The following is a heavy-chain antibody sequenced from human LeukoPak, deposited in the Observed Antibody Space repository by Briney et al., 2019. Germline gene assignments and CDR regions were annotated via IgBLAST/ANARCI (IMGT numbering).Heavy chain of an antibody. CDR2: ITDTGNT. CDR3: ARVGYSYGHDHYFDY. Sequence: SETLSLTCVVYGDSFSGYSWNWIRQPPGKGLEWVGEITDTGNTNYNPSLKTRVTISVDTSKNQFSLNLTSVTAADTAVYYCARVGYSYGHDHYFDYWGQGTLVTVSS. V-gene: IGHV4-34*01. J-gene: IGHJ4*02. D-gene: IGHD5-18*01. CDR1: GDSFSGYS.